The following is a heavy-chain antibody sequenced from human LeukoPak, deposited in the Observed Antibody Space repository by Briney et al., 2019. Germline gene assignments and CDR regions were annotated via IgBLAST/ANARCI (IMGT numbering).Heavy chain of an antibody. V-gene: IGHV3-7*01. CDR3: AGSCDFDWFEP. Sequence: GGSLRLSCAASGFTFSSYWMSWVRQAPGKGLEWVSNIKQDGSEKYYADSVKGLFTISKDNAKNSLYLQMNRLRAEDTAVYCCAGSCDFDWFEPWGQGTLVTVSS. CDR2: IKQDGSEK. J-gene: IGHJ5*02. CDR1: GFTFSSYW. D-gene: IGHD2-15*01.